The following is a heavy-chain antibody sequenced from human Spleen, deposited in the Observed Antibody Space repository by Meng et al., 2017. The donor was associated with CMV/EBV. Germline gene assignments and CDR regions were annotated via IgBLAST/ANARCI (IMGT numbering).Heavy chain of an antibody. D-gene: IGHD7-27*01. CDR1: GYTFTAHY. V-gene: IGHV1-2*02. CDR3: ARDNNWGPDY. CDR2: IHPHRGDT. J-gene: IGHJ4*02. Sequence: SCKASGYTFTAHYFHWVRQAPGQGLGGMGWIHPHRGDTNYAQQFQGRVTLTRDTSINTGYMELTRLTSDDTAVYYCARDNNWGPDYWGQGTLVTVSS.